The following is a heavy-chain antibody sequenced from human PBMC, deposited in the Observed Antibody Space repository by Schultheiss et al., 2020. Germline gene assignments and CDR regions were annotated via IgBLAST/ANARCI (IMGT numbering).Heavy chain of an antibody. Sequence: GSLRLSCTVSGGSISSYYWSWIRQHPGKGLEWIGYIYYSGSTYYNPSLKSRVTISVDTSKNQFPLKLSSVTAEDTAVYYCARDAKMGDPYWYFDLWGRGTLV. CDR2: IYYSGST. CDR1: GGSISSYY. J-gene: IGHJ2*01. CDR3: ARDAKMGDPYWYFDL. D-gene: IGHD3-16*01. V-gene: IGHV4-59*01.